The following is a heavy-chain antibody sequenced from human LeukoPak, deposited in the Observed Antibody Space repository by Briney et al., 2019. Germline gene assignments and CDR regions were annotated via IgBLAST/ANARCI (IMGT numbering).Heavy chain of an antibody. CDR2: IKQDGSEK. Sequence: GGSLRLSCAASGFTFSSYWMSWDRQAPGKGLEWVANIKQDGSEKYYVDSVKGRFTISRDNAKNSLYLQMNSLRAEDTAVYYCARGRVLYYFDYWGQGTLVTVSS. J-gene: IGHJ4*02. CDR3: ARGRVLYYFDY. D-gene: IGHD2-8*02. CDR1: GFTFSSYW. V-gene: IGHV3-7*01.